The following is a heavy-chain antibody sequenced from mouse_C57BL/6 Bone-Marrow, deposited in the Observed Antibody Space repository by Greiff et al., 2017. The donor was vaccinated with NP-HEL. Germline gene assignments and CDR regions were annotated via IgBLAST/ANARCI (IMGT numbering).Heavy chain of an antibody. J-gene: IGHJ3*01. CDR2: IYPRDGST. Sequence: QVQLKQSGPELVKPGASVKLSCKASGYTFTSYDINWVKQRPGQGLEWIGWIYPRDGSTKYNEKFKGKATLTVDTSSSTAYMELHSLTSEDSAVYFCARNDYGSSYPWFAYWGQGTLVTVSA. CDR3: ARNDYGSSYPWFAY. CDR1: GYTFTSYD. V-gene: IGHV1-85*01. D-gene: IGHD1-1*01.